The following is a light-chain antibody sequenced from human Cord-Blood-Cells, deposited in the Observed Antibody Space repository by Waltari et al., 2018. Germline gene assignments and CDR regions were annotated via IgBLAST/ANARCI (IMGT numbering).Light chain of an antibody. CDR2: ENN. CDR1: SSNIGNNY. J-gene: IGLJ2*01. CDR3: GTWDSSLSAVV. Sequence: VLTQPRSVSAAPGQKVTISCSGSSSNIGNNYISWYQQLTGTAPKLLIYENNKRPSEIPDRFSGSKSGTSATLGITGLQTGDEADYYCGTWDSSLSAVVFGGGTKLTVL. V-gene: IGLV1-51*02.